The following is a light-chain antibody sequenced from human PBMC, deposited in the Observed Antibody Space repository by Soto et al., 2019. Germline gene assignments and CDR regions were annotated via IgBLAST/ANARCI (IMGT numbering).Light chain of an antibody. J-gene: IGLJ3*02. V-gene: IGLV1-47*02. CDR3: AAWDDRLRGRV. CDR2: STD. Sequence: QSVLTQPPSASGTPGQRVTISCSGSSSNIEKNYVYWYQQLPGVAPKLLIYSTDLRPSGVPDRFPGSKSGTSASLAISGLRSEDEADYYCAAWDDRLRGRVFGGGTKLTVL. CDR1: SSNIEKNY.